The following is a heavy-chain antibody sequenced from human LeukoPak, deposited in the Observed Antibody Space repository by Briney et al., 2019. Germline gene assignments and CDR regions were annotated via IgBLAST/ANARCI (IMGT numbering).Heavy chain of an antibody. CDR3: ARGDYYYYYYMDV. CDR2: IYYRGTT. CDR1: GGSISSYY. V-gene: IGHV4-59*08. J-gene: IGHJ6*03. Sequence: SETLPLTCTVSGGSISSYYWTWIRQPPGKELEWIGYIYYRGTTNYNPSLKGRVTISVDTSKNQFSLKLTSVTAADTAVYYCARGDYYYYYYMDVWGKGTTVTVSS.